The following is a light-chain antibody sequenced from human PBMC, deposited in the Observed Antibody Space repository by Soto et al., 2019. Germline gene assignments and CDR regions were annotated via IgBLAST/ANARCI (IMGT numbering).Light chain of an antibody. Sequence: QSVLTQPPSPSGTPGQRVTISCSGSRSNIGSNSVNWYQQLPGTAPKLLIYSNDQRPSGVPDRFSGSKSGTSASLAISGLQSEDEADYYCAAWDDSRSGVVFGGGTKLTVL. CDR3: AAWDDSRSGVV. J-gene: IGLJ2*01. CDR2: SND. V-gene: IGLV1-44*01. CDR1: RSNIGSNS.